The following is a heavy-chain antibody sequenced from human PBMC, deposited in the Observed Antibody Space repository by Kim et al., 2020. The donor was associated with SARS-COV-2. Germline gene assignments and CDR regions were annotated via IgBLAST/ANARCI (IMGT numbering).Heavy chain of an antibody. Sequence: SVKVSCKASGGTFSSYAISWVRQAPGQGLEWMGGIIHIFGTANYAQKFQGRVTITADESTSTAYMELSSLRSEDTAVYYCASPSGGYVKYYYYGMDVWGQGTTVTVSS. CDR3: ASPSGGYVKYYYYGMDV. CDR2: IIHIFGTA. D-gene: IGHD5-12*01. J-gene: IGHJ6*02. CDR1: GGTFSSYA. V-gene: IGHV1-69*13.